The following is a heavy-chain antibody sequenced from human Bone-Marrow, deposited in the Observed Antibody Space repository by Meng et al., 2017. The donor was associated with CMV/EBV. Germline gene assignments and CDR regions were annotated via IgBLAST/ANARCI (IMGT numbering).Heavy chain of an antibody. Sequence: GGSLRLSCAPSGFTFSSYWMSWVRQAPGKGLEWVAKIKQDGSEKYYVDSVKGRFTISRDNAKNSLDLQMNNLRAEDTAVYYCAAGYTSAWTPPGYWGQGTRVTGYS. CDR2: IKQDGSEK. J-gene: IGHJ4*02. V-gene: IGHV3-7*03. CDR1: GFTFSSYW. CDR3: AAGYTSAWTPPGY. D-gene: IGHD6-19*01.